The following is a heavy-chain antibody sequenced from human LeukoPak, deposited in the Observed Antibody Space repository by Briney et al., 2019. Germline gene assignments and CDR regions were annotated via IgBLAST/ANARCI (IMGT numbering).Heavy chain of an antibody. J-gene: IGHJ5*02. CDR2: IYYSGST. CDR1: GGSISSYY. D-gene: IGHD2-2*01. V-gene: IGHV4-59*01. CDR3: ARATQYQLINWFDP. Sequence: PSETLSLTGTVSGGSISSYYWSWIRQPPGKGLEWIGYIYYSGSTNYNPSLKSRVTIAVDTSKNQFSLKLSSVTAADTAVYYCARATQYQLINWFDPWGQGTLVTVSS.